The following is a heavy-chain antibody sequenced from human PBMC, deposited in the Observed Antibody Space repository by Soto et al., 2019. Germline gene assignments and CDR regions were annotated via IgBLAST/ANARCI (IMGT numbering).Heavy chain of an antibody. J-gene: IGHJ4*02. Sequence: EVQLVESGGGLVQPGGSLRLSCAASGFTFSTSWMTWVRQAPGKGLEWVANIKEDGSETYYLDSVKGRFTVSNDNAKNSLYLQMNSLRAEDTAVYYCARDRGPNTFDYWGQGTLVTVSS. V-gene: IGHV3-7*01. CDR3: ARDRGPNTFDY. CDR2: IKEDGSET. CDR1: GFTFSTSW.